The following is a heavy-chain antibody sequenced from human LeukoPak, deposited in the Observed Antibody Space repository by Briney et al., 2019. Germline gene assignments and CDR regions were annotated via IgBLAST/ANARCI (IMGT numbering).Heavy chain of an antibody. CDR2: ISAYNGNT. CDR3: ARDGHRYCSGGSCSRLDY. CDR1: GGTFSSYA. J-gene: IGHJ4*02. Sequence: ASVKVSCKASGGTFSSYAISWVRQAPGQGLEWMGWISAYNGNTNYAQKLQGRVTMTTDTSTSTAYMELRSLRSDDTAVYYCARDGHRYCSGGSCSRLDYWGQGTLVTVSS. V-gene: IGHV1-18*01. D-gene: IGHD2-15*01.